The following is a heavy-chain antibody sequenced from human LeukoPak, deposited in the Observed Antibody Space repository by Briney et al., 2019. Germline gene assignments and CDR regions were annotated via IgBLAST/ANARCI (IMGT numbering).Heavy chain of an antibody. D-gene: IGHD3-22*01. CDR2: IYYSGST. Sequence: SETLSLTCTVSGGSISSYYWSWIRQPPGKGLEWIGYIYYSGSTNYNPSLKSRVTISGDTSKIQFSLKLRSVTAADTAVYYCARTPIYYYDNSGYYNWGQGTLVTVSS. V-gene: IGHV4-59*12. CDR1: GGSISSYY. CDR3: ARTPIYYYDNSGYYN. J-gene: IGHJ4*02.